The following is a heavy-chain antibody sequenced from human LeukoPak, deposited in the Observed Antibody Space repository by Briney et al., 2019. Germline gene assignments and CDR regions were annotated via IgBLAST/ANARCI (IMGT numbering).Heavy chain of an antibody. V-gene: IGHV1-18*01. CDR3: ARDKAVTTELTQYFQH. D-gene: IGHD4-11*01. Sequence: ASVKVSCKASGYTFTGFIVGWVRQAPGQGLEWVGRISPYNGNTNYVERLQGRVTMTTDTSTSTAYLELTSLRSDDTAVYYCARDKAVTTELTQYFQHWGQGTLVTVSS. CDR1: GYTFTGFI. J-gene: IGHJ1*01. CDR2: ISPYNGNT.